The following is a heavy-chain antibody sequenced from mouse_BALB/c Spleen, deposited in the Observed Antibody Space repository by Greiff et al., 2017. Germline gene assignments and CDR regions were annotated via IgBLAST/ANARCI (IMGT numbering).Heavy chain of an antibody. CDR2: INPGSGGT. V-gene: IGHV1-54*03. D-gene: IGHD2-14*01. CDR1: GYAFTNYL. CDR3: ARGEVRHWYFDV. Sequence: QVQLQQSGAELVRPGTSVKVSCKASGYAFTNYLIEWVKQRPGQGLEWIGVINPGSGGTNYNEKFKGKATLTADKSSSTAYMQLSSLTSDDSAVYFCARGEVRHWYFDVWGAGTTVTVSS. J-gene: IGHJ1*01.